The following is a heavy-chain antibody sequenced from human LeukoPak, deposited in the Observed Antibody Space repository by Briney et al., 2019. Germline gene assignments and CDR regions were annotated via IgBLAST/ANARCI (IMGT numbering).Heavy chain of an antibody. Sequence: GGSLRLSCAASGFTFSNAWMSWVRQAPGKGLEWVSSISSSSSSINNADSVNGRFTISRDNTKKSLYLQMNSLRAEDTAAYYCARGYGSGRLNVLFDYWGQGTLVTVSS. CDR3: ARGYGSGRLNVLFDY. D-gene: IGHD3-10*01. CDR1: GFTFSNAW. J-gene: IGHJ4*02. V-gene: IGHV3-21*01. CDR2: ISSSSSSI.